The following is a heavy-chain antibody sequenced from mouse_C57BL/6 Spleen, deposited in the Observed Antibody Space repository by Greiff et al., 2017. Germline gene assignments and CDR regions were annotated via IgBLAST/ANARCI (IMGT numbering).Heavy chain of an antibody. CDR1: GYTFTDYY. CDR2: INPNNGGT. D-gene: IGHD4-1*01. V-gene: IGHV1-26*01. CDR3: ATANWVSWFAY. Sequence: EVQLQQSGPELVKPGASVKISCKASGYTFTDYYMNWVKQSHGKSLEWIGDINPNNGGTSYNQKFKGKATLTVDKSSSTAYMELRSLTSEDSAVYYCATANWVSWFAYWGQGTLVTVSA. J-gene: IGHJ3*01.